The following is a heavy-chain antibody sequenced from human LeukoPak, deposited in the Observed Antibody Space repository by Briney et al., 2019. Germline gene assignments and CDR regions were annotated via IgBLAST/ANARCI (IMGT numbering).Heavy chain of an antibody. CDR2: INPYSGDT. D-gene: IGHD6-13*01. Sequence: ASVTVSCKASGYTFTGYHIHWVRQAPGQGLAWMGRINPYSGDTNFAQKFQGRVTLTRDTSITTAYIDLSSLTPDDTAVYFCARDQGSLTRSWYTGYWGQGTQVTVSS. V-gene: IGHV1-2*06. CDR3: ARDQGSLTRSWYTGY. CDR1: GYTFTGYH. J-gene: IGHJ4*02.